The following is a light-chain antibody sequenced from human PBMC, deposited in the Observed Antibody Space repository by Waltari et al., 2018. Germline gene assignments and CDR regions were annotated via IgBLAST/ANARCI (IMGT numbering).Light chain of an antibody. CDR1: QSVLYSSNNKNY. CDR3: QQYYSTPPT. Sequence: DIVMTQSPDSLAVSLGERDTIHCQSSQSVLYSSNNKNYLDWYQQKPGQPPKLLIYWASTRESGVPDRFSGSGSGTDFTLTISSLQAEDVAVYYCQQYYSTPPTFGQGTTLEIK. V-gene: IGKV4-1*01. CDR2: WAS. J-gene: IGKJ2*01.